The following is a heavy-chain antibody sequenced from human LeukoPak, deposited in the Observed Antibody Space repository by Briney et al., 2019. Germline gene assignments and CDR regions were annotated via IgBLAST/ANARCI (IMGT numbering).Heavy chain of an antibody. V-gene: IGHV5-51*01. CDR3: ARLRWELRDRTWDY. CDR2: IYPGDSDT. J-gene: IGHJ4*02. CDR1: GYNFTTYW. D-gene: IGHD1-26*01. Sequence: GESLKISCKGSGYNFTTYWIGWLRPMPGKGLEWMGIIYPGDSDTRYSPSFQGQVTISADKSISTAYLQWSSLKASDTAMYYCARLRWELRDRTWDYWGQGTLVTVSS.